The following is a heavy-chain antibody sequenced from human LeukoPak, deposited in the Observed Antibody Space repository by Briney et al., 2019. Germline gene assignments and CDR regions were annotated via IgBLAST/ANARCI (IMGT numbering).Heavy chain of an antibody. CDR1: GGSINSGSYY. D-gene: IGHD3-10*01. CDR2: IHSSGTT. J-gene: IGHJ4*02. Sequence: PSETLSLTCTVSGGSINSGSYYWSWIRQPAGKGLEWIGRIHSSGTTNYESSLKSRVTILVDTPRNQFSLKLTSVTAADTAVYYCARHYYGSENYYFDFWGQGTLVTVSS. CDR3: ARHYYGSENYYFDF. V-gene: IGHV4-61*02.